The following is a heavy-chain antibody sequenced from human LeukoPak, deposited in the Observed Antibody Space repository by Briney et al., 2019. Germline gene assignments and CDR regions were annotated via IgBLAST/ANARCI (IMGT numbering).Heavy chain of an antibody. CDR1: GFTFSSYW. CDR3: ARGTIAAAGYYYFDY. D-gene: IGHD6-13*01. V-gene: IGHV3-7*04. CDR2: LKQDGSEK. J-gene: IGHJ4*02. Sequence: GGSLRLSCAASGFTFSSYWMSWVRQAPGKGPEWVANLKQDGSEKYYVDSVKGRFTISRDNAKNSLYLQMNSLRAEDTAVYYCARGTIAAAGYYYFDYWGQGTQVTVSS.